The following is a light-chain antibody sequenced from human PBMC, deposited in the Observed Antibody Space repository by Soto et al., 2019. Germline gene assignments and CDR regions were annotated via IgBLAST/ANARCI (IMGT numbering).Light chain of an antibody. CDR1: TSDVGAYDF. J-gene: IGLJ1*01. Sequence: QSVLTQPPSASGSPGQSVTISCTGTTSDVGAYDFVSWYQHHPGKAPKLMIYEVTKRPSGVPDHFSGSKSGNTASLTVSGLQAEDEADYYCTSHAGNYNFPYVFGTGTKPPS. V-gene: IGLV2-8*01. CDR3: TSHAGNYNFPYV. CDR2: EVT.